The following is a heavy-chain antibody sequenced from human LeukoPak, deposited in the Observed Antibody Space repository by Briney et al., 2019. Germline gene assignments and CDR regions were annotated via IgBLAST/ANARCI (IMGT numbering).Heavy chain of an antibody. CDR3: ARSRYTGGDWFDY. CDR1: GFSFRTHW. Sequence: PGGSLRLSCAASGFSFRTHWVHWGRQAPGKGLVWVSRINSDGSSTSYADSVKGRFTISRDNAKNTLYLQMNSLRVEDTAVYYCARSRYTGGDWFDYWGQGTLVTVSS. V-gene: IGHV3-74*01. CDR2: INSDGSST. J-gene: IGHJ4*02. D-gene: IGHD2-21*01.